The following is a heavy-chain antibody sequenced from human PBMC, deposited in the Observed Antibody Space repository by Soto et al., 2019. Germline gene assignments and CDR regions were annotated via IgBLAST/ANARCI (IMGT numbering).Heavy chain of an antibody. V-gene: IGHV4-59*01. D-gene: IGHD3-16*02. CDR3: ARAGGGYPDDAFDI. J-gene: IGHJ3*02. Sequence: SETLSLTCTVSGGSISSYYWSWIRQPPGKGLEWIGYIYYSGSTNYNPSLKSRVTVSVDTSKNQFSLKLSSVTAADTAVYYCARAGGGYPDDAFDIWGQGTMVTVSS. CDR2: IYYSGST. CDR1: GGSISSYY.